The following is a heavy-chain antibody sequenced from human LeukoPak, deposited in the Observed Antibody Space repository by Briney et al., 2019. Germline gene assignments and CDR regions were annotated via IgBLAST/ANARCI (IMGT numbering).Heavy chain of an antibody. CDR2: ISSSSSYI. D-gene: IGHD2-2*01. CDR1: GFTFSSYS. J-gene: IGHJ4*02. CDR3: AKDVDPLGYCSSTSCLPAPSGY. V-gene: IGHV3-21*01. Sequence: GGSLRLSCAASGFTFSSYSMNWVRQAPGKGLEWVSFISSSSSYIYYADSVKGRFTISRDNSKNTLYLQMNSLRAEDTAVYYCAKDVDPLGYCSSTSCLPAPSGYWGQGTLVTVSS.